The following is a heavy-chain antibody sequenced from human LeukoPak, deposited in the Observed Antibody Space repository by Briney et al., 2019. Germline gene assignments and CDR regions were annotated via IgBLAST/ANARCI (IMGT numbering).Heavy chain of an antibody. CDR2: IYSGGST. J-gene: IGHJ4*02. V-gene: IGHV3-53*05. CDR1: GFTVSSNY. Sequence: GGSLRLSCAASGFTVSSNYMSWVRQAPGKGLEWVSVIYSGGSTYYADSVKGRFTISRDNSKNTLYLQMNSLRAEDTAVYYCAKDRGYSGSFYFDYWGQGTLVTVSS. CDR3: AKDRGYSGSFYFDY. D-gene: IGHD1-26*01.